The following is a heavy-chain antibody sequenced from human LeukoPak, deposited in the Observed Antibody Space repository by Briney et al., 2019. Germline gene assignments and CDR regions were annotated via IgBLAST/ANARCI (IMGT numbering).Heavy chain of an antibody. CDR2: IIPIFGTA. CDR1: GGTFSSYA. CDR3: ARDSVSLGIAAAGNDY. V-gene: IGHV1-69*05. D-gene: IGHD6-13*01. Sequence: SVKVSCKASGGTFSSYAISWVRQAPGQGLEWMGGIIPIFGTANYAQKFQGRVTITTDESTSTAYMELSSLRSEDTAVYYCARDSVSLGIAAAGNDYWGQGTLVTVSS. J-gene: IGHJ4*02.